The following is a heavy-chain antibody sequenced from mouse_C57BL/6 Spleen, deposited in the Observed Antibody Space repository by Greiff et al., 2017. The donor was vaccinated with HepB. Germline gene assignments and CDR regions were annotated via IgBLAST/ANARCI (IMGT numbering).Heavy chain of an antibody. CDR1: GYAFTNYL. V-gene: IGHV1-54*01. J-gene: IGHJ4*01. CDR2: INPGSGGT. CDR3: ARGTTVVGDYAMDY. Sequence: QVQLQQSGAELVRPGTSVKVSCKASGYAFTNYLIEWVKQRPGQGLEWIGVINPGSGGTNYNEKFKGKATLTADKSSSTAYMQLSSLTSEDSAVYVCARGTTVVGDYAMDYWGQGTSVTVSS. D-gene: IGHD1-1*01.